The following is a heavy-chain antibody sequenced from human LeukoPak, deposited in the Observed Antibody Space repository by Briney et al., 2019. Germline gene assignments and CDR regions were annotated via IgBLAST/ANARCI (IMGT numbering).Heavy chain of an antibody. J-gene: IGHJ4*02. V-gene: IGHV4-4*02. CDR2: IYHSGST. Sequence: PSETLSLTCAVSGGSISSSNWWSGVRPPPGKGLEWIGEIYHSGSTNYNPSLKSRVTISVDKPKNQVSLKLSSVTAADTAVYYCARWNCSSTSCSPFFDYWGQGTLITVSS. CDR3: ARWNCSSTSCSPFFDY. D-gene: IGHD2-2*01. CDR1: GGSISSSNW.